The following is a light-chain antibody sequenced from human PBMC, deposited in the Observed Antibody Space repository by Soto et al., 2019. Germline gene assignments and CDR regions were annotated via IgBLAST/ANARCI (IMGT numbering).Light chain of an antibody. V-gene: IGLV2-11*01. Sequence: QSALTQPRSVSGSPGQSVTISCTGTSSDVGDYNYVSWYQQHPGKAPKFIIYEVSKRPSGVPDRFSGSKSGNTASLTISWLQAEDEADYYCSAYAGTYTVVFGGGTKITVL. CDR2: EVS. CDR3: SAYAGTYTVV. J-gene: IGLJ2*01. CDR1: SSDVGDYNY.